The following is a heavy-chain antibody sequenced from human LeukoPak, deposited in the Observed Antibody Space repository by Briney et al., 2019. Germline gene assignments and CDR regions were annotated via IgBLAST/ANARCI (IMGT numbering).Heavy chain of an antibody. Sequence: GGSLRLSCAASGLTFSSHWMHWVRQAPGKGLVWVSRITNDGSSTTYADSVKGRFTISRDNAKNMLYLQVNSLRAEDTAVYYCAKEPNYYDSSGYDYWGQGTLVTVSS. CDR2: ITNDGSST. CDR3: AKEPNYYDSSGYDY. CDR1: GLTFSSHW. D-gene: IGHD3-22*01. J-gene: IGHJ4*02. V-gene: IGHV3-74*01.